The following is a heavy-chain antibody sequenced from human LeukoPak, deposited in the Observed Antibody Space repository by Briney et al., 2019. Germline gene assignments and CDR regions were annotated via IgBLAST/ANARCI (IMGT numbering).Heavy chain of an antibody. CDR1: GFTFSNYW. CDR2: ISGSGGST. Sequence: GGSLRLSCAASGFTFSNYWMSWVRQAPGKGLEWVSAISGSGGSTYYADSVKGRFTISRDNSKNTLYLQMNSLRAEDTAVYYCAKQYSSGWYHYFDYWGQGTLVTVSS. CDR3: AKQYSSGWYHYFDY. J-gene: IGHJ4*02. D-gene: IGHD6-19*01. V-gene: IGHV3-23*01.